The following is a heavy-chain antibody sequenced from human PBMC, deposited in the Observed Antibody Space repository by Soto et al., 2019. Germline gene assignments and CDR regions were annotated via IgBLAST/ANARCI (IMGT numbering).Heavy chain of an antibody. Sequence: GGSLRLSCAASGFTFSSCSMNWVRQAPGKGLEWVSSISSSSSYIYYADSVKGRFTISRDNAKNSLYLQMNSLRAEETAVYYCARDLAVRGVIISDYWGQGTLVTVSS. V-gene: IGHV3-21*01. D-gene: IGHD3-10*01. J-gene: IGHJ4*02. CDR3: ARDLAVRGVIISDY. CDR2: ISSSSSYI. CDR1: GFTFSSCS.